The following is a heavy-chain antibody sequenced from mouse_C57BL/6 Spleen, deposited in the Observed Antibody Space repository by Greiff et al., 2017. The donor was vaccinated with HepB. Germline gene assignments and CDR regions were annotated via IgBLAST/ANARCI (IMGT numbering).Heavy chain of an antibody. V-gene: IGHV5-17*01. CDR3: ARGGYGSSYGAY. CDR1: GFTFSDYG. CDR2: ISSGSSTI. J-gene: IGHJ3*01. Sequence: EVKLMESGGGLVKPGGSLKLSCAASGFTFSDYGMHWVRQAPEKGLEWVAYISSGSSTIYYVDTVKGRFNISRDNAKNTLFLQITSRRSEDTAMYYWARGGYGSSYGAYWGQGTLVTVSA. D-gene: IGHD1-1*01.